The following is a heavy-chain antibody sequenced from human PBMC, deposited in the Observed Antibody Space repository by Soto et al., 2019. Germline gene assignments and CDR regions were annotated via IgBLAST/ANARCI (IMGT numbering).Heavy chain of an antibody. J-gene: IGHJ4*02. V-gene: IGHV3-21*01. CDR3: ARTMVRGVISPFDY. D-gene: IGHD3-10*01. CDR1: GFTFSSYS. Sequence: GESLKISCAASGFTFSSYSMNWVRQAPGKGLEWVSSISSSSSYIYYADSVKGRFTISRDNAKNSLYLQMNSLRAEDTAVYYCARTMVRGVISPFDYWGQGTLVTVSS. CDR2: ISSSSSYI.